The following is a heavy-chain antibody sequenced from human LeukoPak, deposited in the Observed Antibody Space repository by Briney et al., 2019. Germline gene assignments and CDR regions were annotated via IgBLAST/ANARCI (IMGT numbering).Heavy chain of an antibody. CDR1: GGSISSSSYY. V-gene: IGHV4-39*01. D-gene: IGHD3-22*01. CDR2: IYYTGST. CDR3: ASLYYYDSSGYYSAFDI. J-gene: IGHJ3*02. Sequence: SSETLSLTCTVSGGSISSSSYYWGWIRQPPGKGLEWIGSIYYTGSTYYNPSLKSRVTISVDTSKNQFSLKLTSVTAADTAVYYCASLYYYDSSGYYSAFDIWGQGTMVTVSS.